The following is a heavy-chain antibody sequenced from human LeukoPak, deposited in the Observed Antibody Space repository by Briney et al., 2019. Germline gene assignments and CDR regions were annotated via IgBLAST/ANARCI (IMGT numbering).Heavy chain of an antibody. CDR1: GFTFRTYS. V-gene: IGHV3-48*01. D-gene: IGHD2-21*02. CDR3: ARDRRPHRSDSHYYYGLDA. CDR2: ISSGASTI. J-gene: IGHJ6*02. Sequence: GGSLRLSCAASGFTFRTYSMNWVRQAPGKGLEWVSFISSGASTIYYADSVKGRFTISRDNAKKSLYLQMNSLRAEDTAVYYCARDRRPHRSDSHYYYGLDAWGQGTTVTVSS.